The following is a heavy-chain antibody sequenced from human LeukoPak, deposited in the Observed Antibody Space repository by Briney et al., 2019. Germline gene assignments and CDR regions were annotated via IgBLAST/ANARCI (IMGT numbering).Heavy chain of an antibody. CDR2: IIPIFGTA. V-gene: IGHV1-69*13. CDR3: ARDYGDSKNPHWFDP. Sequence: SVKVSCKASGGTFSSYAISWVRQAPGQGLEWMGGIIPIFGTANYAQKFQGRVTITADESTSTAYMELSSLRSDDTAVYYCARDYGDSKNPHWFDPWGQGTLVTVSS. CDR1: GGTFSSYA. J-gene: IGHJ5*02. D-gene: IGHD4-17*01.